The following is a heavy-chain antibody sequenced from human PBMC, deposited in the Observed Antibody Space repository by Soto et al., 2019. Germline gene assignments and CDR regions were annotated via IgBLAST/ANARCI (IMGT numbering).Heavy chain of an antibody. J-gene: IGHJ4*02. V-gene: IGHV3-33*01. Sequence: QVQLVESGGGVVQPGRSLRLSCAASGFTFSSYGMHWVRQAPGKGLEWVAVICYDGSNKYYADSVKGRFTISRDNSKNTLYLQMNSLRAEDTAVYYCARFKDGYNSYFDYWGQGTLVTVSS. CDR3: ARFKDGYNSYFDY. CDR2: ICYDGSNK. D-gene: IGHD5-12*01. CDR1: GFTFSSYG.